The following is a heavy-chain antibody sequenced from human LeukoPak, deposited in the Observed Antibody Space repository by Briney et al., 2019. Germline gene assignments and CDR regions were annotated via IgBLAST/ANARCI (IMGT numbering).Heavy chain of an antibody. CDR2: ISGSGGST. CDR1: GFTFSSYA. J-gene: IGHJ6*02. V-gene: IGHV3-23*01. D-gene: IGHD2-2*01. Sequence: GGPLRLSCAASGFTFSSYAMSWVRQAPGKGLEWVSAISGSGGSTYYADSVKGRFTISRDNAKNTMYLQMNSLRAEDTAVYYCARVSSGMDVWGQGTTVTVSS. CDR3: ARVSSGMDV.